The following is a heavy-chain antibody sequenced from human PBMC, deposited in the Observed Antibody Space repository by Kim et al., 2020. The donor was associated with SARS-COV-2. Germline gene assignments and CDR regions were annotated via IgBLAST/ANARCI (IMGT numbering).Heavy chain of an antibody. D-gene: IGHD1-26*01. V-gene: IGHV3-30*07. J-gene: IGHJ6*02. CDR3: AREGIVGATTGMDV. Sequence: ADSVKGRFTISRDNAKNTMYLQMNSLRAEDKAVYYCAREGIVGATTGMDVWGQGTTVTVSS.